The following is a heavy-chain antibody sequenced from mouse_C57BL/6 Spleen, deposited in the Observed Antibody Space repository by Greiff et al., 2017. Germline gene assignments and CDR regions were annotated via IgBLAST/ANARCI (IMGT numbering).Heavy chain of an antibody. CDR1: GYAFSSSW. V-gene: IGHV1-82*01. CDR2: IYPGDGDT. D-gene: IGHD1-1*01. J-gene: IGHJ1*03. Sequence: VQLQQSGPELVKPGASVKISCKASGYAFSSSWMNWVKQRPGKGLEWIGRIYPGDGDTNYNGKFKGKATLTADKSSSTAYMQLSSLTSEDSAVYFCARGVGSSYGGYFDVWGTGTTVTVSS. CDR3: ARGVGSSYGGYFDV.